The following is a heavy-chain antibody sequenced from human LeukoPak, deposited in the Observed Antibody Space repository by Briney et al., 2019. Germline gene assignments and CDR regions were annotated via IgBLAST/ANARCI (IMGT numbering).Heavy chain of an antibody. D-gene: IGHD3-10*01. V-gene: IGHV4-30-4*01. Sequence: SQTLSLTCTVSGGSISSGVYYWSWIRQPPGKGLEWIGYIYYSGSTYYNPSLKSRVTISVDTSKNPFSLKLSSVTAADTAVYYWAKGPFYYCSGSYFDLLGQGT. CDR3: AKGPFYYCSGSYFDL. CDR2: IYYSGST. J-gene: IGHJ4*01. CDR1: GGSISSGVYY.